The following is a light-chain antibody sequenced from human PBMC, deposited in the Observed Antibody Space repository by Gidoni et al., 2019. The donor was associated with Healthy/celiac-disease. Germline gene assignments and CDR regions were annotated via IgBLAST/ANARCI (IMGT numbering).Light chain of an antibody. CDR3: SSYTSSSTLV. J-gene: IGLJ3*02. Sequence: QSALTQPASVSGSPGQSITISCTGTSSDVGGYNYVSWYQQPPGKAPKLMIYEVSNRPSGVSNRFSGSKSGNTASLTISGLQAEDEADYYCSSYTSSSTLVFGGGTKLTGL. CDR1: SSDVGGYNY. V-gene: IGLV2-14*01. CDR2: EVS.